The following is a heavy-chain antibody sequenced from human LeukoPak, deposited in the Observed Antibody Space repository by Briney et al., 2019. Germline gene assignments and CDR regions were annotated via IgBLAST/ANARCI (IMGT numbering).Heavy chain of an antibody. CDR1: GFTVSSTF. J-gene: IGHJ5*02. CDR3: ARDAPWQHLVPGWFDP. Sequence: PGGSPRLSCAASGFTVSSTFMSWVRQAPGKGLEWVSVIYRDANTHYADSVKGRFTISRDDSKNTVYLQMNSLRAEDTAVYYCARDAPWQHLVPGWFDPWGQGTLVTVSS. D-gene: IGHD6-13*01. V-gene: IGHV3-66*01. CDR2: IYRDANT.